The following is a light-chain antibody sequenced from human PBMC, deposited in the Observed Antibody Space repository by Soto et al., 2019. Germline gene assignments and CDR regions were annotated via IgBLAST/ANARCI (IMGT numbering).Light chain of an antibody. Sequence: EIVLTQSPGPLSLSPGERATLSCRASQSVSSSYLAWYQQKPGQAPRLLIYDASSRATGIPDRVSGSGSGTDFTLTISRLEPEDFAVYYYQQYGSSLYTCRQGTKLEIK. V-gene: IGKV3-20*01. CDR1: QSVSSSY. J-gene: IGKJ2*01. CDR2: DAS. CDR3: QQYGSSLYT.